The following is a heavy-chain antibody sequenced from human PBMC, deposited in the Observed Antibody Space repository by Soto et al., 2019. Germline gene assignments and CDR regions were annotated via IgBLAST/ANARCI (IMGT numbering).Heavy chain of an antibody. Sequence: GGSLRLSCAASGFTFSSYAMIWVRQAPGKGLEWVPGIDTSGGSTYYADSVKGRFTISRDNSRNTLYLQMNSLRAEDTAEYYCAKDRDFWSGYFCGFDIWGQGTMVTVSS. CDR1: GFTFSSYA. CDR3: AKDRDFWSGYFCGFDI. D-gene: IGHD3-3*01. J-gene: IGHJ3*02. CDR2: IDTSGGST. V-gene: IGHV3-23*01.